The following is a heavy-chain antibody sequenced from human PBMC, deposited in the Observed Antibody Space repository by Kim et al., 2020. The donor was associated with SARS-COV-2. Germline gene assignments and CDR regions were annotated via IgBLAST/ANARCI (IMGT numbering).Heavy chain of an antibody. CDR3: ARHQSSYHYYDRAFDI. J-gene: IGHJ3*02. CDR1: GGSISSSSYY. D-gene: IGHD3-22*01. CDR2: IYYSGST. Sequence: SETLSLTCTVSGGSISSSSYYWGWIRQPPGKGLEWIGSIYYSGSTYYNPSLKSRVTISVDTSKNQFSLRLSSVTAADTAVYYCARHQSSYHYYDRAFDIWGQGTMVTVSS. V-gene: IGHV4-39*01.